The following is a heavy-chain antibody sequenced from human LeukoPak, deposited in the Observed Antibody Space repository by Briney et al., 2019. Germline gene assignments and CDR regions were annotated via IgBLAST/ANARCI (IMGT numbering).Heavy chain of an antibody. CDR3: ARDWIDSYNSNYFDY. Sequence: ASVKVSCKASGYTFTSYAMHWVRQAPGQRLEWMGWINAGNGNTKYSQKFQGRVTITRDTSASTAYMELSSLRSEDTAVYYCARDWIDSYNSNYFDYWGQGTLVTVSS. CDR1: GYTFTSYA. CDR2: INAGNGNT. V-gene: IGHV1-3*01. D-gene: IGHD5-24*01. J-gene: IGHJ4*02.